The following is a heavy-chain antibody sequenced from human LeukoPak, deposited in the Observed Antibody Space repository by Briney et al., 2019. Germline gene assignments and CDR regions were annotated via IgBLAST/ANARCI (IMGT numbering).Heavy chain of an antibody. D-gene: IGHD3-16*02. CDR1: GYTLTELS. V-gene: IGHV1-24*01. Sequence: ASVKVSCKVSGYTLTELSMHWVRQAPGKGLEWMGGFDPEDGETIYAQKFQGRVTMTEDTSTDTAYMELSSLRSEDTAVYYCATNYDYVWGSYRFFDYWGQGTLVTVSS. CDR2: FDPEDGET. CDR3: ATNYDYVWGSYRFFDY. J-gene: IGHJ4*02.